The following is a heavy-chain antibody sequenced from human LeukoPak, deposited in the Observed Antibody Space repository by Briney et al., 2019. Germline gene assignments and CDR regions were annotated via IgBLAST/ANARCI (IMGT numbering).Heavy chain of an antibody. CDR3: ARRGSSGSYVDV. D-gene: IGHD3-22*01. V-gene: IGHV3-64*01. CDR1: GFTFSSYA. CDR2: ISANGDST. J-gene: IGHJ6*03. Sequence: PGGSLRLSCAAPGFTFSSYAMHWVRQAPGQGLEYVSVISANGDSTYYANSVKGRFTISRDNFKNTLYLQMGGLRGEDMAVYYCARRGSSGSYVDVWGKGTTVTVSS.